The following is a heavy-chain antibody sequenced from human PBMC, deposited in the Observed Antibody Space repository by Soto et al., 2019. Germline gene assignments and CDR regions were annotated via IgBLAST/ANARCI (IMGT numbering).Heavy chain of an antibody. J-gene: IGHJ4*02. Sequence: QVQLQESGPGLVKPSETLSLTCTVSGGSISSYYWSWIRQSPGKGLEWIGYIYYSGSTNYNPSLTSRVTISGDTSNNQCSLKLSSVTAADAAVYYCARHGEHSSGWYFDSWGQGTLVTVSS. CDR2: IYYSGST. CDR1: GGSISSYY. CDR3: ARHGEHSSGWYFDS. D-gene: IGHD6-25*01. V-gene: IGHV4-59*08.